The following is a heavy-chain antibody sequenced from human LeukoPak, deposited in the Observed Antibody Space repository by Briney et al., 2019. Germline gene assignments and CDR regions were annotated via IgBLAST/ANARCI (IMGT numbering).Heavy chain of an antibody. D-gene: IGHD6-6*01. Sequence: SGGSLRLSCAASGFTFSSYAMSWVRQAPGKGLEWVSAISGSGGSTYYADSVKGRFTISRDNSKNTLYLQMNSLRAEDTAVYYCARDVGHSSSSINFQHWGQGTLVTVSS. CDR1: GFTFSSYA. V-gene: IGHV3-23*01. CDR3: ARDVGHSSSSINFQH. J-gene: IGHJ1*01. CDR2: ISGSGGST.